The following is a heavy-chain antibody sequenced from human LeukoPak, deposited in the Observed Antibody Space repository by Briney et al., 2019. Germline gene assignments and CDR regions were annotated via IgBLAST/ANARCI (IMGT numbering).Heavy chain of an antibody. Sequence: SETLSLTCTVSGGSISSSSYYWGWIRQPPGKGLEWIGSIYYSGSIYYNPSLKSRVTISVDTSKNQFSLKLSSVTAADTAVYYCARDWDYGDYNNNWFDPWGQGTLVTVSS. J-gene: IGHJ5*02. CDR3: ARDWDYGDYNNNWFDP. CDR1: GGSISSSSYY. D-gene: IGHD4-17*01. V-gene: IGHV4-39*07. CDR2: IYYSGSI.